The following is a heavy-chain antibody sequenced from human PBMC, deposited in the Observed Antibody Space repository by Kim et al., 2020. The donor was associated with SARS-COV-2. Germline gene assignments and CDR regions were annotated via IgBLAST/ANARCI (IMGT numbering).Heavy chain of an antibody. D-gene: IGHD3-10*01. CDR3: ARAKRPLRFTMVRGEGMDV. CDR1: GFTFSSYG. Sequence: GGSLRLSCAASGFTFSSYGMHWVRQAPGKGLEWEAVISYDGSNKYYADSVKGRFTISRDNSKNTLYLQMNSLRAEDTAVYYCARAKRPLRFTMVRGEGMDVWGQGTTVTVSS. V-gene: IGHV3-33*05. J-gene: IGHJ6*02. CDR2: ISYDGSNK.